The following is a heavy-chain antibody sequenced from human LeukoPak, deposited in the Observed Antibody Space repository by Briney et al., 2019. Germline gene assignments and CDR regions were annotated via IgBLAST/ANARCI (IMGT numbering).Heavy chain of an antibody. Sequence: SETLSLTCTVSGGSISSYYWSWLRQPPGKGLEWIGYIYYSGSTNYNPSLKSRVTISVDTSKNQFSLKLRSVTAADTAVYYCARVTGYMIEDYFDYWGQGTLVTVSS. D-gene: IGHD3-22*01. J-gene: IGHJ4*02. CDR3: ARVTGYMIEDYFDY. CDR2: IYYSGST. CDR1: GGSISSYY. V-gene: IGHV4-59*01.